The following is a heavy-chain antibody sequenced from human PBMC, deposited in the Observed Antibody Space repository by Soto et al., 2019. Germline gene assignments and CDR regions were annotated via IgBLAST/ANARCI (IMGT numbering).Heavy chain of an antibody. D-gene: IGHD6-13*01. CDR3: ARGLAARGYYGMDV. CDR2: IYYSGST. CDR1: GGSISSYY. Sequence: QVQLQESGPGLVKPSETLSLTCTVSGGSISSYYWSWIRQPPGKGLEWIGYIYYSGSTNYNPSLKSRVTISVDTSKNQFSLKLSSVTAADTAVYYCARGLAARGYYGMDVWGQGTTVTVSS. J-gene: IGHJ6*02. V-gene: IGHV4-59*01.